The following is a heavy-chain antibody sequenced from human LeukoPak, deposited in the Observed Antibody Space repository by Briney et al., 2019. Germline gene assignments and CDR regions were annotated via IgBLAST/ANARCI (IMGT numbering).Heavy chain of an antibody. V-gene: IGHV3-30-3*01. D-gene: IGHD6-19*01. CDR2: ISYDGSNK. CDR1: GFTFSSYA. Sequence: PGRSLRLSCAASGFTFSSYAMHWVRQAPGKGLEWVAVISYDGSNKYYAGSVKGRFTISRDNSKNTPYLQMNSLRAEDTAVYYCARDREVAGSSFDYWGQGTLVTVSS. CDR3: ARDREVAGSSFDY. J-gene: IGHJ4*02.